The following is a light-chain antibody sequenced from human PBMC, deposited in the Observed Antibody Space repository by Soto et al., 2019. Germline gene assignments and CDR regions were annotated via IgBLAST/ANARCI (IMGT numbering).Light chain of an antibody. CDR1: SSDVGGYNY. CDR2: EVS. CDR3: SSYTSSSTLL. J-gene: IGLJ1*01. Sequence: QSALTQPASVSGSPGQSITISCTGTSSDVGGYNYVSWYQQHPGRAPKLMIYEVSNRPSGVSNRFSGPKSGNTASLTISGLQAEDEADYSCSSYTSSSTLLFGTGTKLTVL. V-gene: IGLV2-14*01.